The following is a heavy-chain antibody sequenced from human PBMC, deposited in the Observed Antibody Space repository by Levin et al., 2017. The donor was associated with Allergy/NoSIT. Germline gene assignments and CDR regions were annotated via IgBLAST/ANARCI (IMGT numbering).Heavy chain of an antibody. Sequence: GGSLRLSCAASGFTFDDYAMHWVRQAPGKGLEWVSGISWNSGSIGYADSVKGRFTISRDNAKNSLYLQMNSLRAEDTALYYCAKGSLREYSSSEFDYWGQGTLVTVSS. CDR1: GFTFDDYA. V-gene: IGHV3-9*01. CDR2: ISWNSGSI. D-gene: IGHD6-6*01. CDR3: AKGSLREYSSSEFDY. J-gene: IGHJ4*02.